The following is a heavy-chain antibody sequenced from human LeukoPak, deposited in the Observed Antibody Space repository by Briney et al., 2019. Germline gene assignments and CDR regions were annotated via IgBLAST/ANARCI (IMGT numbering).Heavy chain of an antibody. V-gene: IGHV3-7*01. CDR2: INQGGGDT. J-gene: IGHJ4*02. Sequence: GGSLRLSCAASGFTFRTCWMSWVRQAPGKGLEWVARINQGGGDTYYVESVKGRFTISRDNAMNSFFLQMNNLRVEDTAVYYCARLLGDRTIYDYWGQGTLVTVSS. CDR1: GFTFRTCW. CDR3: ARLLGDRTIYDY. D-gene: IGHD2-21*01.